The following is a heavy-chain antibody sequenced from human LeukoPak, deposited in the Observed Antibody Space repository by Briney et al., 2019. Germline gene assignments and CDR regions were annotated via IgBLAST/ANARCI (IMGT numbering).Heavy chain of an antibody. CDR3: ARGFHSYASGTYSGAFDY. V-gene: IGHV3-53*01. CDR1: GFSVASIY. D-gene: IGHD3-10*01. J-gene: IGHJ4*02. CDR2: IHGNGGT. Sequence: GGSLRLSRSASGFSVASIYMSWVRQAPGKGLQWVSVIHGNGGTDYAGSVRGRLTISRDNSKNTLHLQMDNLRAEDTAVYYCARGFHSYASGTYSGAFDYWGQGTLVTVSS.